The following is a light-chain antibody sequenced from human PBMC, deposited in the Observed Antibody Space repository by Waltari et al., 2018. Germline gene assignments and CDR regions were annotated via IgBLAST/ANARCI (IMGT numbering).Light chain of an antibody. CDR3: LQYHISPLT. CDR2: GTS. CDR1: QSITTNS. V-gene: IGKV3-20*01. Sequence: EVVLTQSPGTLSLSPGERATLSCRASQSITTNSLAWYQQKPGQAPRFLIYGTSSRATGIPDRFTGSGSGTDFTLTISRLEPGDFAVYYCLQYHISPLTFGRGTKVEIK. J-gene: IGKJ4*01.